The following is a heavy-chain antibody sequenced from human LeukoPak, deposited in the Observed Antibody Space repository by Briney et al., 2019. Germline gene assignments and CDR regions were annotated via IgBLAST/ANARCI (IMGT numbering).Heavy chain of an antibody. CDR2: IRYDGSNK. J-gene: IGHJ4*02. D-gene: IGHD6-19*01. Sequence: QAGGSLRLSCAASGFTFSSYGMHWVRQAPGKGLEWVAFIRYDGSNKYYADSVKGRFTISRDSSKNTLYLQMNSLRGDDTAFYYCAKDRGYNTGWTRFDYWGQGSLVTVSS. CDR1: GFTFSSYG. V-gene: IGHV3-30*02. CDR3: AKDRGYNTGWTRFDY.